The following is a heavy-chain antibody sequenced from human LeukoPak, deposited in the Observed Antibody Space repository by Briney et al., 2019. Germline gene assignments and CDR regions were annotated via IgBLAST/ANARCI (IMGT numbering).Heavy chain of an antibody. D-gene: IGHD3-10*01. V-gene: IGHV3-23*01. Sequence: PGGSLRLSCAASGFTFSSYAMSWVRQAPGKGLEWVSAISGSGGSTYYADSVKGRFTISRDNSKNTLYLQMNSLRDEDTAVYYCAKDLYYGSGSYNEYFQHWGQGTLVTVSS. CDR1: GFTFSSYA. CDR3: AKDLYYGSGSYNEYFQH. CDR2: ISGSGGST. J-gene: IGHJ1*01.